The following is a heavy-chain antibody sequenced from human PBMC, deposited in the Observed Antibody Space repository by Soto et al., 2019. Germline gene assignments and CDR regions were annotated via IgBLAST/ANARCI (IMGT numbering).Heavy chain of an antibody. Sequence: SVKVSCKASGGTFSSYAISWVRQAPGQGLEWMGGIIPIFGTANYAQKFQGGVTITADESTSTAYMELSSLRSEDTAVYYCARARGYCSSTSCPPNFDYWGQGTLVTVSS. D-gene: IGHD2-2*01. J-gene: IGHJ4*02. CDR3: ARARGYCSSTSCPPNFDY. V-gene: IGHV1-69*13. CDR1: GGTFSSYA. CDR2: IIPIFGTA.